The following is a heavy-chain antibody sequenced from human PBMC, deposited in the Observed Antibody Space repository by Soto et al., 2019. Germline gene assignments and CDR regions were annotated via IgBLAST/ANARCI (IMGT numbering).Heavy chain of an antibody. V-gene: IGHV3-9*01. CDR3: AKKHYGAGGGGGGLHAFDF. D-gene: IGHD2-8*02. Sequence: EVQLVESGGGLVQPGRSLRLSCAASGFTFDDYAMHWVRQAPGKGLEWVSRINWNSDYIAYADSVKGRFTVSRDNAKNPLFLQMGRLGAEETALYYFAKKHYGAGGGGGGLHAFDFWGQGTVVTVSS. J-gene: IGHJ3*01. CDR2: INWNSDYI. CDR1: GFTFDDYA.